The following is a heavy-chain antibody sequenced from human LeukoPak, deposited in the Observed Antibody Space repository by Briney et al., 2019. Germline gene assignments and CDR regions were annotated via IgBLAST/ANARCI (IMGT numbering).Heavy chain of an antibody. CDR1: GGSISSGGYS. D-gene: IGHD4-11*01. J-gene: IGHJ6*02. CDR2: IYHSGST. Sequence: SETLSLTCAVSGGSISSGGYSWSWIRQPPGKGLEWIGYIYHSGSTYYNPSFKSRVTISVDRSKNQFSLKLSSVTAADTAVYYCARGGAATVTTYYYGMDVWGQGTTVTVSS. V-gene: IGHV4-30-2*01. CDR3: ARGGAATVTTYYYGMDV.